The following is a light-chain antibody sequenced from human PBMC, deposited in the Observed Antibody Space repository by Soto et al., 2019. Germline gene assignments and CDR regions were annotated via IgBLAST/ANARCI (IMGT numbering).Light chain of an antibody. CDR2: GAS. V-gene: IGKV3-20*01. Sequence: EIVLTQSPGTLSLSPGERATLSCRASQSVSSSYLAGYQQKPGQAPRLLIYGASSRATGIPDRFSGSGSGTDFTITISRLEPEDFAVYYCQQYGSSPSWTFGQGTKVELK. CDR1: QSVSSSY. CDR3: QQYGSSPSWT. J-gene: IGKJ1*01.